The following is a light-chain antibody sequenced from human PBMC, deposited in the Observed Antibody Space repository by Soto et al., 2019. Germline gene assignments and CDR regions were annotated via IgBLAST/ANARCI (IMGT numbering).Light chain of an antibody. Sequence: DIQMTQSPATLSASVGDRVTITCRASQSISSGLAWYQQKPGKAPKLLIYKTSSLEDGVPSRFSGSGSGTEFTLTISSLQPGDFATYYCQHQRTVGQGTKVDIK. CDR3: QHQRT. J-gene: IGKJ1*01. CDR1: QSISSG. V-gene: IGKV1-5*03. CDR2: KTS.